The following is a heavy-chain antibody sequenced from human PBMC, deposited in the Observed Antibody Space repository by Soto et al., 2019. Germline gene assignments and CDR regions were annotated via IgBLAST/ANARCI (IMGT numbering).Heavy chain of an antibody. CDR3: ARVPRWGCFDP. Sequence: SETLSLTCTVSGGSISSYYWSWIRQPPGKGLEWIGYIYYSGSTNYNPSLKSRVTISVDTSKNQFSLKLSSVTAADTAVYYCARVPRWGCFDPWGQGTLVTVPQ. D-gene: IGHD3-16*01. V-gene: IGHV4-59*01. CDR2: IYYSGST. CDR1: GGSISSYY. J-gene: IGHJ5*02.